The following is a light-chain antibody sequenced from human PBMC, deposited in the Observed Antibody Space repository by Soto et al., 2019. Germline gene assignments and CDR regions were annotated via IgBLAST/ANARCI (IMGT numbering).Light chain of an antibody. CDR2: AND. J-gene: IGLJ1*01. CDR3: ATWDTTLSVYV. V-gene: IGLV1-51*01. Sequence: QSVLTQPPSVSAAPGQTVSISCSGSSSNIGNNFVSWYQHLPGTAPKLLILANDKRPSGIPDRFSGSKSDTSATLVIIALQTGDEADYYCATWDTTLSVYVFGTGTKVTVL. CDR1: SSNIGNNF.